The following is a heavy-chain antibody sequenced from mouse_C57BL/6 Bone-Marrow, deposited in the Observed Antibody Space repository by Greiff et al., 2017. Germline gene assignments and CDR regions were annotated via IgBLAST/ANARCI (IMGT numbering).Heavy chain of an antibody. CDR1: GYTFTSYG. CDR2: IYPRSGNT. Sequence: VKLQESGAELARPGASVKLSCKASGYTFTSYGISWVKQRTGQGLEWIGEIYPRSGNTYYNEKFKGKATLTADKSPSTAYMELRSLTSEDSAVYFCARSGRLRRGYAMDYWGQGTSVTVSS. CDR3: ARSGRLRRGYAMDY. V-gene: IGHV1-81*01. J-gene: IGHJ4*01. D-gene: IGHD2-4*01.